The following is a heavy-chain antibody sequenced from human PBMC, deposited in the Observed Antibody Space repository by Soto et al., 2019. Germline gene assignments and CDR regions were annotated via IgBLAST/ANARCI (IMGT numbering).Heavy chain of an antibody. J-gene: IGHJ4*02. V-gene: IGHV4-59*01. CDR2: IYYSGST. CDR3: ARGKFPFTFDY. D-gene: IGHD3-10*01. CDR1: GGSIRTYY. Sequence: HVQLQESGPGLVKPSETLSLTCTVSGGSIRTYYWSWVRQRPGKGLEWIGYIYYSGSTNYNPSLKSRVTISEDASKNQFSLKLSSVTAADTAVYYCARGKFPFTFDYWGQGTLVAVSS.